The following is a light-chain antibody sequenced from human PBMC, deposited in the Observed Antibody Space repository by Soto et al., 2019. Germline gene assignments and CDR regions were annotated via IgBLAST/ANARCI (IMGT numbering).Light chain of an antibody. CDR3: CLYAYNSGWL. J-gene: IGLJ3*02. CDR2: DVS. V-gene: IGLV2-11*01. Sequence: QSALTQPRSVSGSPGQSVTISCTGTSSDVGGYNYVSWYQHHPGRAPKLMIYDVSKRPSGVPDRFSGSKSGNTASLTISGLQAEDEADYYCCLYAYNSGWLFGGGTKLTVL. CDR1: SSDVGGYNY.